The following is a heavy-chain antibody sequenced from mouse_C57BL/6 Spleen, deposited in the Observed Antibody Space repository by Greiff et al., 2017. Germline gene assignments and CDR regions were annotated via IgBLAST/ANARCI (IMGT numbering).Heavy chain of an antibody. CDR3: TRDYYGSSYEAMDY. V-gene: IGHV1-15*01. Sequence: QVHVKQSGAELVRPGASVTLSCKASGYTFTDYEMHWVKQTPVHGLEWIGAIDPETGGTAYNQKFKGKAILTADKSSSTAYMELRSLTSEDSAVYYCTRDYYGSSYEAMDYWGQGTSVTVSS. J-gene: IGHJ4*01. CDR2: IDPETGGT. CDR1: GYTFTDYE. D-gene: IGHD1-1*01.